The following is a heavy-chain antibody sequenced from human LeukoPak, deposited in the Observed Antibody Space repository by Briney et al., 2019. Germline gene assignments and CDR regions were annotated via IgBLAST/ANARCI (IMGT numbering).Heavy chain of an antibody. CDR1: GFIFGDYN. D-gene: IGHD3-10*01. CDR2: IRAKIHDGTT. CDR3: SRGQKDPYGPEFDY. Sequence: GGSLRLSCTTSGFIFGDYNMNWVRQAPGKGLEWVGYIRAKIHDGTTDFAASVKGRFTISRDDSKSIAYPHMTSLKSEDTAVYYCSRGQKDPYGPEFDYWGQGTLVTVSS. J-gene: IGHJ4*02. V-gene: IGHV3-49*04.